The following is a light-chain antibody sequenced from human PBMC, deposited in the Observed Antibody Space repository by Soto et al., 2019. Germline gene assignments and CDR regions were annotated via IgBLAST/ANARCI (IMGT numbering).Light chain of an antibody. J-gene: IGLJ1*01. Sequence: QTVLNPPGSVPESPDQTITTSCTGPDNDIVTYDYVSWYQQHPGIAPRLLIHXVTTRPSGISGRFSASKSGLTASLTISGLQPEDEADYYCSSFTSNRIYVFGPGTKVTVL. CDR1: DNDIVTYDY. CDR3: SSFTSNRIYV. CDR2: XVT. V-gene: IGLV2-14*03.